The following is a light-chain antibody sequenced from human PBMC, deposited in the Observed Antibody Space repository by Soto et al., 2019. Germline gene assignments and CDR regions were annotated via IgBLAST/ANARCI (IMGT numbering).Light chain of an antibody. V-gene: IGKV1-5*01. CDR2: DAS. CDR3: QQYNNWWT. CDR1: QSISSW. J-gene: IGKJ1*01. Sequence: DIQMTQCPSTLSASLGDRVTITFRASQSISSWLAWYQQKPGKAPKLLIYDASNRAAGIPARFSGSGSGTDFTLTISSLKSEDFAVYYCQQYNNWWTFGQGTKVDIK.